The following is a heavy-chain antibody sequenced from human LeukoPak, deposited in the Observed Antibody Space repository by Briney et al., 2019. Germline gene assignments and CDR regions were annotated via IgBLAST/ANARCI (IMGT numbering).Heavy chain of an antibody. J-gene: IGHJ1*01. CDR2: ISYDGSNK. CDR1: GFTFSSYG. D-gene: IGHD6-19*01. CDR3: AKAYSSGWYSEYFQH. V-gene: IGHV3-30*18. Sequence: GGSLRLSCAASGFTFSSYGVHWVRQAPGKGLEWVAVISYDGSNKYYADSVKGRFTISRDNSKNTLYLQMNSLRAEDTAVYYCAKAYSSGWYSEYFQHWGQGTLVTVSS.